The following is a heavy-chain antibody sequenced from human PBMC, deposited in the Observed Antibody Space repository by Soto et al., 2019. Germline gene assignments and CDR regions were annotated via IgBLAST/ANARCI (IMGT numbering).Heavy chain of an antibody. V-gene: IGHV3-15*01. Sequence: GGSLRLSCAASGFTFSNAWMSWVRQAPGKGLEWVGRIKSKTDGGTTDYAAPVKGRFTISRDDSKNTLYLQMNSLKTEDTAVYYCKTQPLVVQEDYWGQGTLVTVSS. CDR2: IKSKTDGGTT. J-gene: IGHJ4*02. CDR3: KTQPLVVQEDY. D-gene: IGHD3-22*01. CDR1: GFTFSNAW.